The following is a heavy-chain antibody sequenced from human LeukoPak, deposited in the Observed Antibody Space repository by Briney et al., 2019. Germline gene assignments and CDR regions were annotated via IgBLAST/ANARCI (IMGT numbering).Heavy chain of an antibody. Sequence: GGSLRLSCAASGFTFDDYAMHWVRRAPGKGLEWVSGISWNSGSIGYADSVKGRFTISRDNAKNSLYLQMNSLRAEDMALYYCAKDYCSSTSCEIDYWGQGTLVTVSS. CDR1: GFTFDDYA. CDR2: ISWNSGSI. V-gene: IGHV3-9*03. CDR3: AKDYCSSTSCEIDY. J-gene: IGHJ4*02. D-gene: IGHD2-2*01.